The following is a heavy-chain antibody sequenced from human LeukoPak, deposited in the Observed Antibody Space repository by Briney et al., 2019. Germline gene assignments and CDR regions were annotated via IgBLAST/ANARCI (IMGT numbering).Heavy chain of an antibody. CDR3: AKYINVPGTQLLGDY. J-gene: IGHJ4*02. CDR2: ICASGRCT. Sequence: PGGSLRLSCAAPGFSFINNAMGWVRQAPGKGLEWVSGICASGRCTFYAAPVRGRFTVSRDNSKNSLYLQMNSLRAEDTAVYYCAKYINVPGTQLLGDYWGQGALVTVSS. CDR1: GFSFINNA. D-gene: IGHD1-1*01. V-gene: IGHV3-23*01.